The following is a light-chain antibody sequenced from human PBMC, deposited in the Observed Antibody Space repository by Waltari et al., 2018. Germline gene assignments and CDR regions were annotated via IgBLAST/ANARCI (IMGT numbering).Light chain of an antibody. J-gene: IGKJ1*01. Sequence: VLTQSPASLSLSSGGRATLSCSASQSVGRTLAWYQQRPGQAPRLLIYDASSRATGIPDRFSGSGSGTDFSLTISRLEPEDFAVYYCQKYGTRPATFGQGTKVEVK. CDR1: QSVGRT. CDR3: QKYGTRPAT. V-gene: IGKV3-20*01. CDR2: DAS.